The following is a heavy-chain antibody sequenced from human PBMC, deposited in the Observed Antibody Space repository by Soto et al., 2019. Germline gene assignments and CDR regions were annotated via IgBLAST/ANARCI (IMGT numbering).Heavy chain of an antibody. V-gene: IGHV1-2*02. CDR2: IGPESGDT. CDR3: GRGRSGQIVVFY. J-gene: IGHJ4*02. CDR1: GYTFTGQY. Sequence: ASVKVSCKXSGYTFTGQYIHWVRQAPEQGPEWMGEIGPESGDTRYAQRFQGRVTMNRDMSITTVYMELNNLSPDDTAVYYCGRGRSGQIVVFYWGQGTPVTVSS. D-gene: IGHD1-26*01.